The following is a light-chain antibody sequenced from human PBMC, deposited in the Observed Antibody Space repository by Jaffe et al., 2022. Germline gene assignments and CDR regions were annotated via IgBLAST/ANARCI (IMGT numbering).Light chain of an antibody. Sequence: QSALTQPASVSGSPGQSITISCSGTSSDVGANNYVCWYQQHPGKAPKLMIDDVSNRRSGVSNRFSGSKSGNTASLTISGLQAEDEADYYCSSYTTNNIWVFGGGTKLTVL. CDR3: SSYTTNNIWV. V-gene: IGLV2-14*03. CDR1: SSDVGANNY. J-gene: IGLJ3*02. CDR2: DVS.